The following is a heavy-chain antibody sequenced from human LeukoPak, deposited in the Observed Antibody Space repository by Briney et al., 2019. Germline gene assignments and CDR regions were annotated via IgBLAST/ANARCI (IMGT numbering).Heavy chain of an antibody. CDR2: INHSGST. Sequence: PSETLSLTCAVYGGSFSGYYWSWIRQPPGKGLEWIGEINHSGSTNYNPSLKSRVTISVDTSKNQFSLKLGSVTAADTAVYYCARGPSGLSWFDPWGQGTLVTVSS. CDR3: ARGPSGLSWFDP. J-gene: IGHJ5*02. D-gene: IGHD3-22*01. CDR1: GGSFSGYY. V-gene: IGHV4-34*01.